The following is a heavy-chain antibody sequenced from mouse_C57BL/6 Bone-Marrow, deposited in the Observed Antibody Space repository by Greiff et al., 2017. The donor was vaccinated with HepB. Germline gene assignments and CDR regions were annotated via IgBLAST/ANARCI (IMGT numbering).Heavy chain of an antibody. CDR1: GYTFTSYW. V-gene: IGHV1-64*01. CDR3: ARFRGYDVAY. J-gene: IGHJ3*01. D-gene: IGHD2-2*01. Sequence: VQLQQSGAELVKPGASVKLSCKASGYTFTSYWMHWVKQRPGQGLEWIGMIHPNSGSTNYNEKFKSKATLTVDKSSSTAYMQLSSLTSEDSAVYYCARFRGYDVAYWGQGTLVTVSA. CDR2: IHPNSGST.